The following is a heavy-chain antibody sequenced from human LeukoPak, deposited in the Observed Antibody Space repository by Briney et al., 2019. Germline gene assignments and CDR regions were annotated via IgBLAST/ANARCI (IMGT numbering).Heavy chain of an antibody. J-gene: IGHJ4*02. CDR3: ARERITMVVVPITFFDY. Sequence: SKTLSLTCGVSGYSISSGYYWGWIRQPPGKGLEWIGSMYHSGSTYYNPSLKSRVTISVDTSKNQFSLKLSSVTAADTAVYYCARERITMVVVPITFFDYWGQGTLVTVSS. CDR2: MYHSGST. V-gene: IGHV4-38-2*01. CDR1: GYSISSGYY. D-gene: IGHD3-22*01.